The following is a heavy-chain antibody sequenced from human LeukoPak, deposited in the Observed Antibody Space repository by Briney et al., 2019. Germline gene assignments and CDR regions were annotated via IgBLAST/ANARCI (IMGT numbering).Heavy chain of an antibody. Sequence: SQTLSLTCAISGDSASSNSAAWSWIRQSPSRGLEWLGRTYYRSKWYNDYAVSVRGRITINPDTSKNQFSLHLNSVTPEDTAVYYCARGSHDSTWYWGQGTLVTVSS. J-gene: IGHJ4*02. CDR2: TYYRSKWYN. V-gene: IGHV6-1*01. CDR1: GDSASSNSAA. CDR3: ARGSHDSTWY. D-gene: IGHD3-22*01.